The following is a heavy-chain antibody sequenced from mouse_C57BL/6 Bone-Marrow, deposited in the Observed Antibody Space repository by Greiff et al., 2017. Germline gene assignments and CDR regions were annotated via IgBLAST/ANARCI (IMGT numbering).Heavy chain of an antibody. J-gene: IGHJ3*01. Sequence: DVKLQESGAELVRPGASVKLSCTASGFNIKDDYMHWVKQRPEQGLEWIGWLDPENGDTEYASKFQGKATITVDTSSNTAYLQLSSLTSEDTAVYYCTRIAYWGQGTLVTVSA. CDR2: LDPENGDT. CDR3: TRIAY. CDR1: GFNIKDDY. V-gene: IGHV14-4*01.